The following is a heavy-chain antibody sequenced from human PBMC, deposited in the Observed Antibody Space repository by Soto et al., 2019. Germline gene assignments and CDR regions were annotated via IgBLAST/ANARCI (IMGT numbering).Heavy chain of an antibody. J-gene: IGHJ4*02. V-gene: IGHV1-2*02. CDR1: GYTFTGYY. CDR2: INPNSGGT. D-gene: IGHD2-2*01. CDR3: ARGGPKLGYCSSTSCYWEEYYFDY. Sequence: WAPVKVSCKASGYTFTGYYMHWVRQAPGQGLEWMGWINPNSGGTNYAQKFQGRVTMTRDTSISTAYMELSRLRSDDTAVYYCARGGPKLGYCSSTSCYWEEYYFDYWGQGTLVTVSS.